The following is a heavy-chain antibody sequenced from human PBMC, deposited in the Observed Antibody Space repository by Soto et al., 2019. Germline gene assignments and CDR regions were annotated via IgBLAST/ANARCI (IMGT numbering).Heavy chain of an antibody. V-gene: IGHV1-18*01. Sequence: ASVKVSCKTSGYSFTTYGIIWVRQAPGQGLEWMGWISGYNGNTNYAQKLQGRVTMTTDTSTSTAYMELRSLRSDDTAVYYCAREGPAPYYYYGMDVWGQGSTVTVSS. CDR3: AREGPAPYYYYGMDV. CDR2: ISGYNGNT. J-gene: IGHJ6*02. CDR1: GYSFTTYG.